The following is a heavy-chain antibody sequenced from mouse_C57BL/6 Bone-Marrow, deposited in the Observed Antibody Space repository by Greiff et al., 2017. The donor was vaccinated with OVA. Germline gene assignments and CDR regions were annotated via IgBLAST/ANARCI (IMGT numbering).Heavy chain of an antibody. CDR2: IYPRSGNT. Sequence: VQLQQSGAELARPGASVKLSCKASGYTFTSYGISWVKQRTGQGLEWIGEIYPRSGNTNYNEKLKGKGTLTADKSSSTAYMELRSLTSEDSAVYFCAREPYGNSVWYFDVWGTGTTVTVSS. J-gene: IGHJ1*03. CDR3: AREPYGNSVWYFDV. CDR1: GYTFTSYG. V-gene: IGHV1-81*01. D-gene: IGHD2-1*01.